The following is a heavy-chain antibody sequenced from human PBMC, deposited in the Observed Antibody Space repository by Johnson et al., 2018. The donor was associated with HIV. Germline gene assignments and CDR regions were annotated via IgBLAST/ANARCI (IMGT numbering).Heavy chain of an antibody. J-gene: IGHJ3*02. V-gene: IGHV3-74*02. CDR1: GFTFSSYW. CDR3: AREQQLNLDAFDI. Sequence: VQLVEYGGGVVQPGGSLRLSCAASGFTFSSYWMHWVRQAPGKGLVWVSRINSDGSSTSYADSVKGRFTISRDNAKKTLYLQMNSLRAEDTAVYYCAREQQLNLDAFDIWGQGTMVTVSS. D-gene: IGHD6-13*01. CDR2: INSDGSST.